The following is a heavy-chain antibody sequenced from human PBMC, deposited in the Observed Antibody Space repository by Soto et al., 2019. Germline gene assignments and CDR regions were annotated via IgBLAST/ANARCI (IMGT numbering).Heavy chain of an antibody. Sequence: ASVKVSCKASGYNFIGQYIHWVRQAPGQGLEWMGIINPSGGSTTYAQKFQGRVVMTSDTSTSTVYVELSSLRSEDTAIYFCARLFGVHNTLPFWLGYFDYRGQGTLVTVSS. J-gene: IGHJ4*02. CDR2: INPSGGST. D-gene: IGHD3-3*01. V-gene: IGHV1-46*01. CDR1: GYNFIGQY. CDR3: ARLFGVHNTLPFWLGYFDY.